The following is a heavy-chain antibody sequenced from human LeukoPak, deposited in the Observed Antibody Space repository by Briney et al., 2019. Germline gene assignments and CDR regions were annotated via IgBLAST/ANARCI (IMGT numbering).Heavy chain of an antibody. V-gene: IGHV3-7*01. Sequence: QSGGSLRLSCAASGFTFSQSWMSWVRQAPGKGLEWVAFIKQDGGEKYYVDSVKGRFTISRDNAQRSLYLQMNTLRAEDTAVYFCARNAPFDSWGQGTLVTVSS. D-gene: IGHD2-2*01. J-gene: IGHJ4*02. CDR2: IKQDGGEK. CDR1: GFTFSQSW. CDR3: ARNAPFDS.